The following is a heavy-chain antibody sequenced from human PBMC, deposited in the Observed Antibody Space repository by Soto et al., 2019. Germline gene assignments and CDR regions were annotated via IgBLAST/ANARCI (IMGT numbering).Heavy chain of an antibody. V-gene: IGHV3-30-3*01. Sequence: GGSLRLSCAASGFTFSSYAMHWVRQAPGKGLEWVAVISYDGSNEFYADSVKGRFTISRDNSKNTLYLQMNSLRAEDTAVYYCARGYTAAPRTSHFDYWGQGTXVTVSS. CDR2: ISYDGSNE. J-gene: IGHJ4*02. CDR1: GFTFSSYA. D-gene: IGHD6-13*01. CDR3: ARGYTAAPRTSHFDY.